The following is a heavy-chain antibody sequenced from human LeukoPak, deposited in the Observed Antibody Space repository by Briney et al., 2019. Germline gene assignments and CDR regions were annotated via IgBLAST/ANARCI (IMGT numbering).Heavy chain of an antibody. D-gene: IGHD5-18*01. V-gene: IGHV3-7*03. Sequence: GGSLRLSCAASGFTFSSYWMSWVRQAPGKGLEWVANIKQDGSEKYYVDSVKGRFTISKDNGKNSLYLQMNSLRAEDTAVYYCARDRESRGYNYGRYYYGMDVWGQGTTVTVSS. CDR2: IKQDGSEK. CDR3: ARDRESRGYNYGRYYYGMDV. J-gene: IGHJ6*02. CDR1: GFTFSSYW.